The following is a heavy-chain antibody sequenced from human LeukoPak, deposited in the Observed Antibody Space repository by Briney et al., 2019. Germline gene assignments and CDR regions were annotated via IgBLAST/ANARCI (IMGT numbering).Heavy chain of an antibody. J-gene: IGHJ4*02. Sequence: GGSLRLSCAASGFTFSDYYMSWIRQAPGKGLEWVSYISSSGSTIYYADSVKGRFTISRDNAENSLYLQMNNLRAEDTAVYYCARSVTGSSWTEYYFDYWGQGTLVTVSS. CDR3: ARSVTGSSWTEYYFDY. CDR1: GFTFSDYY. D-gene: IGHD6-13*01. CDR2: ISSSGSTI. V-gene: IGHV3-11*04.